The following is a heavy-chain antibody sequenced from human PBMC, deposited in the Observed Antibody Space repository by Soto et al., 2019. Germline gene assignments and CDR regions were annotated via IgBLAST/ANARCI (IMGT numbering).Heavy chain of an antibody. CDR1: GGSISSGY. CDR3: AREGVTRNYYYGMDV. V-gene: IGHV4-59*01. D-gene: IGHD2-21*02. Sequence: SETLSLTCSVSGGSISSGYWTWIRPPPGKELEWIGYIYLGGSINYNPALKNRNNISVDTSKYQFSLKLTSVTAADTAVYYCAREGVTRNYYYGMDVWGQGATVTVSS. J-gene: IGHJ6*02. CDR2: IYLGGSI.